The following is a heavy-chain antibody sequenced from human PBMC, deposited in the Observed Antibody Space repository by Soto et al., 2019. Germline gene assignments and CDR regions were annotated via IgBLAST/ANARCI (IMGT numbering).Heavy chain of an antibody. Sequence: QVQLVQSGAEVKEPGDSVRVSCEASGYTFTAYYIHWVRQAPGQGLEWMGWIHTKFGDTTYAQDFQGRVSMTRDMSISTVYMELSRLTSGDTAIYYCARNMDYYYGPGSGNGHGFWGQGTTVTVFS. V-gene: IGHV1-2*02. J-gene: IGHJ6*02. CDR1: GYTFTAYY. CDR3: ARNMDYYYGPGSGNGHGF. CDR2: IHTKFGDT. D-gene: IGHD3-10*01.